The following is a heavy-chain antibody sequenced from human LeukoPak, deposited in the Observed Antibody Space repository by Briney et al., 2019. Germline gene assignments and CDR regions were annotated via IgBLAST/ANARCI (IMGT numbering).Heavy chain of an antibody. Sequence: ASVKVSCKVSGYTLTELSMHWVREAPGKGLEWMGGFDPEDGETIYAQKFQGRVTMTEATSTDTAYMELSSLRSEDTAVYYCATGNIAVAGDFDYWGQGTLVTVSS. V-gene: IGHV1-24*01. J-gene: IGHJ4*02. CDR1: GYTLTELS. CDR3: ATGNIAVAGDFDY. CDR2: FDPEDGET. D-gene: IGHD6-19*01.